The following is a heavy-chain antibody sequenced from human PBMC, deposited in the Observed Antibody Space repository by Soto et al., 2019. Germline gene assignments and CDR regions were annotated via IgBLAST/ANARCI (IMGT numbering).Heavy chain of an antibody. CDR3: ARVVVAAHPGYFDY. D-gene: IGHD2-15*01. J-gene: IGHJ4*02. CDR1: GGSISSYY. V-gene: IGHV4-59*01. Sequence: TSETLSLTCTVSGGSISSYYWSWIRQPPGKGLEWIGYIYYSGSTNYNPSLKSRVTISVDTSKNQFSLKLSSVTAADTAVYYCARVVVAAHPGYFDYWGQGTLVTVSS. CDR2: IYYSGST.